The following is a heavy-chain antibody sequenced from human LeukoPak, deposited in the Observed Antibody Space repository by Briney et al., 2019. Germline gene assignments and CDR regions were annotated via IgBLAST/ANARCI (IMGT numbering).Heavy chain of an antibody. V-gene: IGHV3-30-3*01. CDR1: GFTFSSYA. CDR2: ISYDGSNK. J-gene: IGHJ6*02. D-gene: IGHD2/OR15-2a*01. Sequence: GGSLRLSCAASGFTFSSYAMPWVRQAPGKGLEWVAVISYDGSNKYYADSVKGRFTISRDNSKNTLYLQMNSLRAEDTAVYYCARDISRNYYYYGMDVWGQGTTVTVSS. CDR3: ARDISRNYYYYGMDV.